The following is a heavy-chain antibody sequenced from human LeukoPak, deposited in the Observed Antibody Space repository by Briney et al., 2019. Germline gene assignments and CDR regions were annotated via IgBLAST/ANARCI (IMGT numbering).Heavy chain of an antibody. V-gene: IGHV1-18*01. CDR2: ISAYNGNT. CDR3: ARVKQWLVHLNPIDY. D-gene: IGHD6-19*01. CDR1: GYTFTSYG. Sequence: ASVKVSCKASGYTFTSYGISWVRQAPGQGLEWMGWISAYNGNTNYAQKLQGRVTMTTDTSTSTAYMELRSLRSDDTAVYYCARVKQWLVHLNPIDYWGRGTLVTVSS. J-gene: IGHJ4*02.